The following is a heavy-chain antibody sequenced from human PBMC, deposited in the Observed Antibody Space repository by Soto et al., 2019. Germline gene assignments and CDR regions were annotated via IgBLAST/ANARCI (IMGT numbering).Heavy chain of an antibody. V-gene: IGHV3-23*01. D-gene: IGHD6-13*01. CDR3: AKDLTDWQQLVVGAFDI. CDR2: ISGSGGST. Sequence: QPGGSLRLSCAASGFTFSSYAMSWVRQAPGKGLEWVSAISGSGGSTYYADSVKGRFTISRDNSKNTLYLQMNSLRAEDTAVYYCAKDLTDWQQLVVGAFDIWGQGTMVTVSS. J-gene: IGHJ3*02. CDR1: GFTFSSYA.